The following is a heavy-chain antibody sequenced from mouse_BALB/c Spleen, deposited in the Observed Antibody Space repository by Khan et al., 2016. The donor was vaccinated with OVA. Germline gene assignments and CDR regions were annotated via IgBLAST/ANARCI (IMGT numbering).Heavy chain of an antibody. V-gene: IGHV1-18*01. D-gene: IGHD1-2*01. J-gene: IGHJ1*01. CDR1: GYTFTEYT. CDR2: FNPNNGGA. Sequence: DVQLQESGPELVKPGASVKISCKTSGYTFTEYTIHWVKQSHGKSLEWIGRFNPNNGGAHYNQKFKGKATLTVDKSSSTAYMELRSLTSEDSAVYYCARRDYYAYYWYFDVWGAGTTVTVSS. CDR3: ARRDYYAYYWYFDV.